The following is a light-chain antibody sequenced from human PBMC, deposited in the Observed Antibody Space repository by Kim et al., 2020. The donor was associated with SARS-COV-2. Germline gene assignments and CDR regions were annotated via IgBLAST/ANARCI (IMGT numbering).Light chain of an antibody. J-gene: IGKJ1*01. V-gene: IGKV1-27*01. CDR1: QGINKH. Sequence: DIQMTQSPSSLSASVGDRVTITCRASQGINKHLAWYQQKAGQVPKLLIYAASILKSGVPSRFSDTGSESDYTLTISSLQPEDVATYYCQKYYNAPQTFGQGTKVDIK. CDR3: QKYYNAPQT. CDR2: AAS.